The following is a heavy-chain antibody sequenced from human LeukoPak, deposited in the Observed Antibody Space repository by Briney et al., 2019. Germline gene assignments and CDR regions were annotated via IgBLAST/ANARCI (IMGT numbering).Heavy chain of an antibody. D-gene: IGHD2-21*01. CDR3: ARHILTPQDNWFDP. CDR1: GGSISSSSYC. J-gene: IGHJ5*02. CDR2: IYYSGST. Sequence: SETLSLTCTVSGGSISSSSYCWGWIRQPPGKGLEWIGSIYYSGSTYYNPSLKSRVTISVDTSKNQFSLKLSSVTAADTAVYYCARHILTPQDNWFDPWGQGTLVTVSS. V-gene: IGHV4-39*01.